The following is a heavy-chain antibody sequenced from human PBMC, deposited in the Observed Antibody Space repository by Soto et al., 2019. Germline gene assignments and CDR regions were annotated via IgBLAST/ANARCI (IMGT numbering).Heavy chain of an antibody. CDR3: ARDGLAGYDFWSGYGLYYYGMDV. J-gene: IGHJ6*02. CDR2: MSHDENRK. D-gene: IGHD3-3*01. CDR1: GFTFAHYA. V-gene: IGHV3-30*03. Sequence: GGSLRLSCAASGFTFAHYAMHWVRHSPGKGLEWVAFMSHDENRKLYSDSAKGRFTISRDNSKSTLYLQMDRLRPEDSAMYYCARDGLAGYDFWSGYGLYYYGMDVWAKGPRSPSP.